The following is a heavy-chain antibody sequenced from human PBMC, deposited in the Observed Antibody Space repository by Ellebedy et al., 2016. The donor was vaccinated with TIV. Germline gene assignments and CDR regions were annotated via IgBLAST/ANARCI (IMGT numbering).Heavy chain of an antibody. D-gene: IGHD3-10*01. Sequence: SGPTLVKPTQTLTLTCTFPGFSLSTSGMCVSWIRQPPGKALEWLARIDWDDAKYYSTSLKTRVTISKDTSKNQVVLTMTNMDPVDTATYYCARDPRFGHFDYWGQGTLVTVSS. CDR2: IDWDDAK. CDR3: ARDPRFGHFDY. J-gene: IGHJ4*02. CDR1: GFSLSTSGMC. V-gene: IGHV2-70*11.